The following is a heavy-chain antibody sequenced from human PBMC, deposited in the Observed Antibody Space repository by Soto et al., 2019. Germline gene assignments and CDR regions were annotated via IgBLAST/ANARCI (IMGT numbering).Heavy chain of an antibody. Sequence: HGESLKISCKGSGYSFTSYWISWVRQMPGKGLEWMGRIDPSDSYTNYSPSFQGHVTISADKSISTAYLQWSSLKASDTAMYYCARHASGKRQHLDVWGQGTTVTVSS. V-gene: IGHV5-10-1*01. CDR2: IDPSDSYT. CDR3: ARHASGKRQHLDV. D-gene: IGHD3-3*01. CDR1: GYSFTSYW. J-gene: IGHJ6*02.